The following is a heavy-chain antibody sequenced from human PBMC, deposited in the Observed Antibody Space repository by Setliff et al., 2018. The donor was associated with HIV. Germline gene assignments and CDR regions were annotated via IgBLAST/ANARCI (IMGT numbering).Heavy chain of an antibody. Sequence: GGSLRLSCVVSGVTFNAHSLTWVRQAPGRGLEWVSSISAGRTYIYYADAVKGRSTISRDNAEKSVYLQMNSLRAEDTAVYYCARDFEFGGSGGYRIYYYYYYMDVWGKGTTVTVSS. D-gene: IGHD5-12*01. CDR2: ISAGRTYI. CDR3: ARDFEFGGSGGYRIYYYYYYMDV. V-gene: IGHV3-21*04. J-gene: IGHJ6*03. CDR1: GVTFNAHS.